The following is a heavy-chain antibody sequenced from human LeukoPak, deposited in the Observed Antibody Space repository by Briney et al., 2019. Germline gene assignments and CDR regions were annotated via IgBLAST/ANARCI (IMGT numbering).Heavy chain of an antibody. CDR1: GGSISSGGYY. CDR2: IYYSGST. Sequence: KPSETLSLTCTVSGGSISSGGYYWSRIRQHPGKGLEWIGYIYYSGSTYYNPSLKSRVTISVDTSKNQFSLKLSSVTAADTAVYYCARHSYSSSWYGTFDTWGQGSLVTVSS. D-gene: IGHD6-13*01. CDR3: ARHSYSSSWYGTFDT. J-gene: IGHJ5*02. V-gene: IGHV4-31*03.